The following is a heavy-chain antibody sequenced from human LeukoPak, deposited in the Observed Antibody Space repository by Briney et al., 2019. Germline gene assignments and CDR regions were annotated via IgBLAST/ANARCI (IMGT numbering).Heavy chain of an antibody. CDR2: ISAYNGNT. CDR3: ARDGGGTGVHMGYYYYYGMDV. D-gene: IGHD3-16*01. Sequence: ASVKVSRKASGYTFTSYGISWVRQAPGQGLEWMGWISAYNGNTNYAQKLQGRVTMTTDTSTSTAYMELRSLRSDDTAVYYCARDGGGTGVHMGYYYYYGMDVWGQGTTVTVSS. CDR1: GYTFTSYG. J-gene: IGHJ6*02. V-gene: IGHV1-18*01.